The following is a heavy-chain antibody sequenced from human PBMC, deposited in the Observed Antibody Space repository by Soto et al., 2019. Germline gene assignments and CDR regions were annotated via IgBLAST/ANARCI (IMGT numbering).Heavy chain of an antibody. CDR3: ARAGSPSTIFGVVIISGDDAFDI. J-gene: IGHJ3*02. Sequence: ASVKVSCKASGYTFTGYYMHWVRQAPGQGLEWMGWINPNSGGTNYAQKFQGWVTMTRDTSISTAYMELSRLRSDDTAVYYCARAGSPSTIFGVVIISGDDAFDIWGQGTMVTVSS. CDR2: INPNSGGT. V-gene: IGHV1-2*04. D-gene: IGHD3-3*01. CDR1: GYTFTGYY.